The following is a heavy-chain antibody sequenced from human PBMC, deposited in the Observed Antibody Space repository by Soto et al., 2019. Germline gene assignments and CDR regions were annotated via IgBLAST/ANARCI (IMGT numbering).Heavy chain of an antibody. CDR3: ARVALAAGTI. D-gene: IGHD6-13*01. Sequence: SETLSLTCSVSGGSISSGDYYWSWIRQPPGKGLEWIGYIYYSGSAYYNPSLKSRLTISIDTSKNQFSLRLSSVTAADTAVHYCARVALAAGTIWGQGTLVTVSS. V-gene: IGHV4-30-4*01. CDR2: IYYSGSA. J-gene: IGHJ4*02. CDR1: GGSISSGDYY.